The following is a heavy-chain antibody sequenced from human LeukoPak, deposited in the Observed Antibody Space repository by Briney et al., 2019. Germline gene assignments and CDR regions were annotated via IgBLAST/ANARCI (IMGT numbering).Heavy chain of an antibody. CDR1: GFIFSNFA. CDR2: ISYDGSHT. V-gene: IGHV3-30*01. Sequence: GSLRLSCAASGFIFSNFAMHWVRQAPGKGLEWVALISYDGSHTYYADSMKGRFTISRDNSRNVLYLQMTSLRGDDSAVYYCAREEQELVRDYYYYMDVWGKGTSVTVSS. CDR3: AREEQELVRDYYYYMDV. J-gene: IGHJ6*03. D-gene: IGHD6-13*01.